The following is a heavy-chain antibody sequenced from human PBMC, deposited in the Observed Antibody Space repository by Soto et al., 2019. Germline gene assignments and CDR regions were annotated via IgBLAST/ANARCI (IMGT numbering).Heavy chain of an antibody. J-gene: IGHJ6*02. Sequence: GASVKVSCKASGFTFTSSAVQWVRQARGQRLEWIGWIVVGSGNTNYAQKFQERVTITRDMSTSTAYMELSSLRSEDTAVYYCAAPRPYYHDSRGGFSDYYYYGMDVWGQGTTVTVSS. V-gene: IGHV1-58*01. CDR1: GFTFTSSA. CDR3: AAPRPYYHDSRGGFSDYYYYGMDV. CDR2: IVVGSGNT. D-gene: IGHD3-22*01.